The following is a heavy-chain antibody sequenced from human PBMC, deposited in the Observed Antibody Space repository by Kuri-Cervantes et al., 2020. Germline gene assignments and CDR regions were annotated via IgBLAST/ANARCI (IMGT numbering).Heavy chain of an antibody. V-gene: IGHV1-2*02. J-gene: IGHJ1*01. CDR3: ARGSFRITVAGYTDYFQH. D-gene: IGHD6-19*01. CDR2: INPNTGGT. CDR1: GGTFSSYA. Sequence: ASVKVSCKASGGTFSSYAISWVRQAPGQGLEWMGWINPNTGGTNYAQKFQGRVTMTRDTSISTAYMELSRLRSDDTALYYCARGSFRITVAGYTDYFQHWGQGTLVTVSS.